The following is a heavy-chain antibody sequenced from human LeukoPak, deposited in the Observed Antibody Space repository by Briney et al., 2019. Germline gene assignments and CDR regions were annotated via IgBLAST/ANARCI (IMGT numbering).Heavy chain of an antibody. J-gene: IGHJ3*02. D-gene: IGHD6-13*01. Sequence: SETLSLTCTVSGGSITSDYYYWSWIRQPPGKGLDWIGYMYSGGTTNYSPSLKSRVTISEDMSKNQFSLKLTSVTAADTAVYYCARHSGHSSTNDAFDIWGQGTMVIVSS. CDR1: GGSITSDYYY. CDR3: ARHSGHSSTNDAFDI. CDR2: MYSGGTT. V-gene: IGHV4-61*01.